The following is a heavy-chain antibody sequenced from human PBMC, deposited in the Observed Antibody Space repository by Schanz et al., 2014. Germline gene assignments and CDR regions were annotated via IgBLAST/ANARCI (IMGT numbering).Heavy chain of an antibody. Sequence: QVQLQESGPGLMKPSETLSLTCIVSGGSMTTYYWSWIRQPAGKGLEWIGFIYYSGSTNYNPSLRSRAPLQVDMSGTQFPLNLTSGTAADTGVYYCARQYSGWSRFDPWGQGIRVTVSS. D-gene: IGHD6-19*01. CDR2: IYYSGST. CDR3: ARQYSGWSRFDP. J-gene: IGHJ5*02. CDR1: GGSMTTYY. V-gene: IGHV4-59*08.